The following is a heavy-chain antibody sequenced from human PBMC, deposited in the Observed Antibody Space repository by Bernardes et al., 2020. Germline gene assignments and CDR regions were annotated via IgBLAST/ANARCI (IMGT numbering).Heavy chain of an antibody. CDR2: ISSSSSYI. Sequence: GGSLRLSCAASGFTFSSYSMNWVRQAPGKGLEWVSSISSSSSYIYYADSVKGRFTISRDNAKNSLYLQMNSLRAEDTAVYYCATDGYSGYDADYWGQGTLVTVSS. CDR3: ATDGYSGYDADY. V-gene: IGHV3-21*01. J-gene: IGHJ4*02. D-gene: IGHD5-12*01. CDR1: GFTFSSYS.